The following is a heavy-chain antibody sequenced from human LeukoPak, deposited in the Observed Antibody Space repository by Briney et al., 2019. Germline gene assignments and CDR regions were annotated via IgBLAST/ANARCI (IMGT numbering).Heavy chain of an antibody. D-gene: IGHD3-10*01. CDR1: GGTFSSYA. J-gene: IGHJ5*02. CDR2: IIPIFGTA. Sequence: GASVKVSCKASGGTFSSYAISWVRQAPGQGLEWMGGIIPIFGTANYAQKFQGRVTITADESTSTAYMELSSLRSEDTAVYYCARPLWFGESWFDPWGQGTLVTVSS. CDR3: ARPLWFGESWFDP. V-gene: IGHV1-69*13.